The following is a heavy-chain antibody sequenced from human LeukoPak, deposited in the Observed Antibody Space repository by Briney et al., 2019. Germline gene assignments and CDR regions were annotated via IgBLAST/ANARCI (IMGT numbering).Heavy chain of an antibody. CDR3: ATVPDYSSGWYRTDAFDI. CDR1: GYTLTELS. D-gene: IGHD6-19*01. V-gene: IGHV1-24*01. J-gene: IGHJ3*02. CDR2: FDPEDGET. Sequence: ASVKVSCKVSGYTLTELSMHWVRQAPGKGLEWMGGFDPEDGETIYAQKFQGRVTITEDTSTDTAYMELSSLRSEDTAVYYCATVPDYSSGWYRTDAFDIWGQGTMVTVSS.